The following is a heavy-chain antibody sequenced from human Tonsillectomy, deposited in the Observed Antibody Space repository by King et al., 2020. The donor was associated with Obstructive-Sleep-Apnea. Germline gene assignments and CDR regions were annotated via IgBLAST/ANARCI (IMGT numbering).Heavy chain of an antibody. J-gene: IGHJ4*02. CDR2: IYHSGST. V-gene: IGHV4-30-2*01. Sequence: QLQESGSGLVKPSQTLSLTCAVSGGSISSGGYSWSWIRQPPGKGLEWIGYIYHSGSTYYNPSLKSRVTISVDRSKNQFSLKLSSVTAADTAVYYCARVSHITIFGVVIIEAFDYWGQGTLVTVSS. D-gene: IGHD3-3*01. CDR1: GGSISSGGYS. CDR3: ARVSHITIFGVVIIEAFDY.